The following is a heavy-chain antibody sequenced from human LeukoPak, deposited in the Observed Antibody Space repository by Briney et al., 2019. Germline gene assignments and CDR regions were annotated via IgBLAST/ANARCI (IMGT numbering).Heavy chain of an antibody. V-gene: IGHV4-34*01. CDR2: INHSGST. J-gene: IGHJ6*03. CDR3: ARLGYTYYYYMDV. Sequence: SETLSLTCAVYGGSFSGYYWSWIRQPPGKGLEWIGEINHSGSTNYNPSLKSRVTLSVDTSKNQFSLKLSSVTAADTAVYYCARLGYTYYYYMDVWGKGTTVTVSS. CDR1: GGSFSGYY. D-gene: IGHD2-2*02.